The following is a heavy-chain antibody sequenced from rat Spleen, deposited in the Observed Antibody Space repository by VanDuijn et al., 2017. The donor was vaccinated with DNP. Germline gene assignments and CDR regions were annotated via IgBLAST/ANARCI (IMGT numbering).Heavy chain of an antibody. CDR1: GFTFNSAW. Sequence: EVQVLESGGGLVQPGNSLKLSCVTSGFTFNSAWMYWYRQFPEKRLEWVARIKAKSNNYATDYTESVKGRFTISRDDSKSSIYLQMNNLKEEDTAIYYCASLRDFNYWGQGVMVTVSS. CDR3: ASLRDFNY. J-gene: IGHJ2*01. V-gene: IGHV6-6*01. CDR2: IKAKSNNYAT.